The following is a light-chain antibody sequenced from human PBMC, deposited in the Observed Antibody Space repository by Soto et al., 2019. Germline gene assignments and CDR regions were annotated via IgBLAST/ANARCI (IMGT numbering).Light chain of an antibody. CDR3: QQRNVWPPIT. CDR1: QTIGRNY. V-gene: IGKV3D-20*02. J-gene: IGKJ5*01. CDR2: GTS. Sequence: EIVWTQSPGTLSLSPGETATLSCRAGQTIGRNYLAWYQQKPRQAPRLLLFGTSTRATGIPDRFSGSGSGTAFTLSISRLEPEDFAVYYCQQRNVWPPITFGQGTRLEIK.